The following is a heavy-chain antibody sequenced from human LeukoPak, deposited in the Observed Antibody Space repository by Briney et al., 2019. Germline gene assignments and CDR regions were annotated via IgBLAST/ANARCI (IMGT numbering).Heavy chain of an antibody. V-gene: IGHV3-74*01. CDR1: GFTLSSYW. D-gene: IGHD2-2*01. CDR2: INSDGSST. CDR3: ARGQYQLFDY. J-gene: IGHJ4*02. Sequence: PGGSLRLSCAASGFTLSSYWMHWVRQAPGKGLMWVSRINSDGSSTDYADSVKGRFTISRDNAKNTLYLQMNSLRAEDTAVYYCARGQYQLFDYWDQGTLVTVSS.